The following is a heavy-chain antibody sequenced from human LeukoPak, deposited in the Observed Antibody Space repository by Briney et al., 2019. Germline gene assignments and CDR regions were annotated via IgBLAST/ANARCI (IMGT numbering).Heavy chain of an antibody. V-gene: IGHV3-11*01. D-gene: IGHD3-22*01. CDR1: GFIFSDYY. CDR3: AREPYYHDSSGYVSDY. Sequence: GGSLRLSCAASGFIFSDYYMSWIRQAPGKGLEWVSYISSSGSFIYYADSVKGRFTISMDNAKNSLYLQMNSLRAEDTAVYYCAREPYYHDSSGYVSDYWGQGTLVTVSS. J-gene: IGHJ4*02. CDR2: ISSSGSFI.